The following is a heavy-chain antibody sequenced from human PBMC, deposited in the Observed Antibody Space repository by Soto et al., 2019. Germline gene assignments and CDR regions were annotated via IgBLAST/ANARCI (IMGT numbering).Heavy chain of an antibody. CDR2: INPNSGGT. D-gene: IGHD5-12*01. CDR3: ARGGGRGYNELDP. CDR1: GYTFTAYY. V-gene: IGHV1-2*02. Sequence: GASVKVCCKASGYTFTAYYMHWVRQAPGQGLEWMGWINPNSGGTYHAQNFQGRVTMTRDTSTTTAYMELASLRSDDTAVYYCARGGGRGYNELDPWGHGTLVTVSS. J-gene: IGHJ5*02.